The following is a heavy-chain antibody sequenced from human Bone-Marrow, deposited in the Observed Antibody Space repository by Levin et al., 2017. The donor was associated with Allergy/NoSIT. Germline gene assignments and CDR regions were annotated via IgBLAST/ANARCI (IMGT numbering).Heavy chain of an antibody. D-gene: IGHD3-10*01. Sequence: GGSLRLSCAASGFTFTNAWMNWVRQAPGKGPEWVGLIKSENDGGTTDYAAPVRDRFTISRDDSQNTLYLKMSSLKTEDTAVYYCATDRTYYGSGAIDYWGQGTLVTVSS. J-gene: IGHJ4*02. CDR3: ATDRTYYGSGAIDY. CDR2: IKSENDGGTT. V-gene: IGHV3-15*01. CDR1: GFTFTNAW.